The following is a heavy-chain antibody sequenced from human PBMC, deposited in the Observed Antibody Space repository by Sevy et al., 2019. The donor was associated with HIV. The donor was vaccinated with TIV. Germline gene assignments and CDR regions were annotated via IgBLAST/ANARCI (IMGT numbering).Heavy chain of an antibody. CDR3: AKDIRREWWRTYGMDV. Sequence: GGSLRLSCAASGFTFDDYTMHWVRQAPGKGLEWVSLISWDGGSTYYADSVKGRFTISRDNSKNSLYLQMNSLRTGDTALYYCAKDIRREWWRTYGMDVWGQGTTVTVSS. CDR1: GFTFDDYT. J-gene: IGHJ6*02. V-gene: IGHV3-43*01. D-gene: IGHD2-8*01. CDR2: ISWDGGST.